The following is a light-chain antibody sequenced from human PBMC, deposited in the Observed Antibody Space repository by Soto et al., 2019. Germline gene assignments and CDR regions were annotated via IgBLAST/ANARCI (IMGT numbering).Light chain of an antibody. V-gene: IGLV2-14*01. CDR1: SSDVGGYEF. Sequence: QSALTQPASVSGSPGQSITISCTGPSSDVGGYEFVSWYQQSPGKAPKLMIYEVSDRLSGVSHRFSGSKSGNTASLTISGLQAEDEADYYCISYTSNSVVFGGGTKVTVL. CDR3: ISYTSNSVV. CDR2: EVS. J-gene: IGLJ2*01.